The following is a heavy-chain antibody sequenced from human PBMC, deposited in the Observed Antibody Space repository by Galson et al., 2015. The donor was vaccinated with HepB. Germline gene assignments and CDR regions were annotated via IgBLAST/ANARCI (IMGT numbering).Heavy chain of an antibody. J-gene: IGHJ3*02. D-gene: IGHD2-2*01. CDR3: AKAGYCISTSCYQAGALDI. Sequence: SLRHPCAASGFTFSSYAMHWVRQAPGKGLEWVADISYDGSNKYYADYEKGRFPITRDNYKNTLFLQMNSLRAEDTAVYYCAKAGYCISTSCYQAGALDICGQGTMVSVSS. CDR2: ISYDGSNK. CDR1: GFTFSSYA. V-gene: IGHV3-30*18.